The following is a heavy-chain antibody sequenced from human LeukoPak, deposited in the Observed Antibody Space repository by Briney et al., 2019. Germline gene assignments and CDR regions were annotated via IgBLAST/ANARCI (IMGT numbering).Heavy chain of an antibody. Sequence: GGSLTLSCAASGFTFDDYAKHWVRQAPGKGLEWVSGISWNSGSIGYADSVKGRFTISRDNAKNSLYLQMNSLRAEDLALYYCAKEIGKEQLGADYGGQGTLVTVSS. CDR2: ISWNSGSI. CDR3: AKEIGKEQLGADY. V-gene: IGHV3-9*03. D-gene: IGHD6-6*01. J-gene: IGHJ4*02. CDR1: GFTFDDYA.